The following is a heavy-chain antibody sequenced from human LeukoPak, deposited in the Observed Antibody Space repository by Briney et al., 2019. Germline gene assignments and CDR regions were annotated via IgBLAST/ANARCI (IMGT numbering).Heavy chain of an antibody. CDR2: IRSKAYGGTA. J-gene: IGHJ4*02. Sequence: GGSLRLCCTASGFTFGDYAMSWVRQAPGKGLEWVGFIRSKAYGGTAEYAASVKGRFTISRDDSKSIAYLQMNSLKTEDTAVYYCTRDLGTVTTDYFDYWGQGTLVTVSS. V-gene: IGHV3-49*04. D-gene: IGHD4-17*01. CDR3: TRDLGTVTTDYFDY. CDR1: GFTFGDYA.